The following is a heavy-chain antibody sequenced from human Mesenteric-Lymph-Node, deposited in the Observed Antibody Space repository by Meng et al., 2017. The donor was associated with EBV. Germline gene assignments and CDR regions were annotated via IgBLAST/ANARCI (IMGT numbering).Heavy chain of an antibody. CDR3: ARDIATEAGSDNRFWDS. J-gene: IGHJ4*02. CDR2: INPGNGNT. V-gene: IGHV1-3*01. CDR1: GYTFIIYT. D-gene: IGHD3-3*01. Sequence: VRLVQCGAEVKKPGALVKVSRKASGYTFIIYTMYWVRQAPEQRLEWMGWINPGNGNTKYSQKFQGRVTITRDTSASTAYMELSSLRSEDTAVYYCARDIATEAGSDNRFWDSWGQGTLVTVSS.